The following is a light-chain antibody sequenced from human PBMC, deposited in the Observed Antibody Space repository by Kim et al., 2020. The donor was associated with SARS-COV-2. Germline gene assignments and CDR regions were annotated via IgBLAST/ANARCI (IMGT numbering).Light chain of an antibody. CDR1: QSVSSY. CDR3: QQRSNWPQVT. CDR2: DAS. Sequence: YPGKRATFSCRASQSVSSYLAWYQQKPGQAPRPLIYDASNRATGITARFSGSGSGTDFTLTISSLEPEDFAVYYCQQRSNWPQVTFGGGTKVDIK. J-gene: IGKJ4*01. V-gene: IGKV3-11*01.